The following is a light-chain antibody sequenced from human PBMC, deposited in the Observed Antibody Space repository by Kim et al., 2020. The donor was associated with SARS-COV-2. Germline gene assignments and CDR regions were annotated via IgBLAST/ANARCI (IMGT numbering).Light chain of an antibody. CDR2: GAS. J-gene: IGKJ1*01. V-gene: IGKV3-20*01. CDR1: QNVSSTY. CDR3: QQYGFLPRT. Sequence: SPGESATLSCRASQNVSSTYLAWYQQKPGQAPRLLIYGASRRTDGIADRFSGSGSGTDFTLTISRLEPEDFAVYYCQQYGFLPRTFGQGTKVDIK.